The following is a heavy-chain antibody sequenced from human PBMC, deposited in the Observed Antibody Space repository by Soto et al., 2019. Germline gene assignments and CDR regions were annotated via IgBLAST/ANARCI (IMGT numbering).Heavy chain of an antibody. CDR3: AREVVDAAATGWFDP. CDR2: IYYSGST. D-gene: IGHD2-15*01. Sequence: SETLSLTCTVSGGSISSSSYYWGWIRQPPGKGLEWIGSIYYSGSTYYNPSLKSRVTISVDTSKNQFSLKLSSVTAADTAVYYCAREVVDAAATGWFDPWGQGTLVTVSS. J-gene: IGHJ5*02. V-gene: IGHV4-39*02. CDR1: GGSISSSSYY.